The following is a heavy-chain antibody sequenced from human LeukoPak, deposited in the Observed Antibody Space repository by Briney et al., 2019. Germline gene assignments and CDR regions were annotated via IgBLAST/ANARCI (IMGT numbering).Heavy chain of an antibody. V-gene: IGHV3-7*01. D-gene: IGHD6-19*01. CDR3: ARERRHIAVAGWFDY. CDR1: GFTFSSYW. J-gene: IGHJ4*02. Sequence: GGSLRLSCAASGFTFSSYWMSWVRQAPGKGLEWVANIKQDGSEKYYVDSVKGRFTISRDNAKNSLYLQMNSLKAEDTAVYYCARERRHIAVAGWFDYWGQGTLVTVSS. CDR2: IKQDGSEK.